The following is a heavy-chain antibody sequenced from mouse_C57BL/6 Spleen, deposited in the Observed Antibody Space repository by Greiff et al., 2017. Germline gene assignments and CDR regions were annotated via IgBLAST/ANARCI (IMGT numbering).Heavy chain of an antibody. CDR1: GYAFSSYW. Sequence: QVQLQQSGAELVKPGASVKISCKASGYAFSSYWMNWVKQRPGKGLEWIGQIYPGDGDTNYNGKFKGKATLTADKSSSTAYMQHSSLTSEDSAVYFCSRAVYSSSDYWGQGTTLTVSS. CDR2: IYPGDGDT. CDR3: SRAVYSSSDY. D-gene: IGHD1-1*01. V-gene: IGHV1-80*01. J-gene: IGHJ2*01.